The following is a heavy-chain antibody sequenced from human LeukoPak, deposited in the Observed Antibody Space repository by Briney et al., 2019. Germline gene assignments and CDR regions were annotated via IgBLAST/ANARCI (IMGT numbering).Heavy chain of an antibody. CDR2: ISSSGNTI. Sequence: PGGSLRLSCAGSGFTFGTYEMNWVRQAPGKGLEWISYISSSGNTIYYADSVKGRFTISRDNTKNSLYLQMNSLRAEDTAVYYCARGGVKFCSGGTCYSAYYFDYWGQGTLVTVSS. D-gene: IGHD2-15*01. CDR1: GFTFGTYE. V-gene: IGHV3-48*03. J-gene: IGHJ4*02. CDR3: ARGGVKFCSGGTCYSAYYFDY.